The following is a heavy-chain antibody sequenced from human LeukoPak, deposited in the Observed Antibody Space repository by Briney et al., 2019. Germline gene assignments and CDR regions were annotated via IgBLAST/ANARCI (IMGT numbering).Heavy chain of an antibody. D-gene: IGHD2-2*02. CDR1: GFTFGDYA. CDR3: AKPGCSFTNCYINY. V-gene: IGHV3-9*01. J-gene: IGHJ4*02. CDR2: ISWNSGNI. Sequence: GRSLRLSCAASGFTFGDYAMHWVRQVPGRGLEWVSGISWNSGNIVYGDSVKGRFTISRDNAKNSLHLQMNSLRPEDTALYYCAKPGCSFTNCYINYWGQGTLVTVSS.